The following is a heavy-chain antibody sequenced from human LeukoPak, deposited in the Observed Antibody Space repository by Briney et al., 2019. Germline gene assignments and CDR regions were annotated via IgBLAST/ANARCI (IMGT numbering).Heavy chain of an antibody. J-gene: IGHJ4*02. CDR2: TYYRSKWYN. D-gene: IGHD6-19*01. Sequence: SQTLSLTFAISGDSVSSNSVSWNWLRQSPSRGLEWLRRTYYRSKWYNDSPLSVKSRITINPDTSKNQFSLQLNSVTPEDTAVYYCARGLSRYFDNWGQGTLVTVSS. V-gene: IGHV6-1*01. CDR3: ARGLSRYFDN. CDR1: GDSVSSNSVS.